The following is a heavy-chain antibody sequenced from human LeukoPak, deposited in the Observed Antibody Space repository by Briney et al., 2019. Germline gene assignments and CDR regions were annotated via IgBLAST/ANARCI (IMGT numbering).Heavy chain of an antibody. CDR1: GDSVSSNSAA. Sequence: PSQTLSLTCTIYGDSVSSNSAAWNWIRQSPSRGLEWLGRTYYRSKWYNDYAVSVKSRITINPDTSKNQFSLKLTSVTAADTAVYYCALFEVVVGSTQDFWGQGTLVTVSS. V-gene: IGHV6-1*01. D-gene: IGHD2-15*01. CDR3: ALFEVVVGSTQDF. J-gene: IGHJ4*02. CDR2: TYYRSKWYN.